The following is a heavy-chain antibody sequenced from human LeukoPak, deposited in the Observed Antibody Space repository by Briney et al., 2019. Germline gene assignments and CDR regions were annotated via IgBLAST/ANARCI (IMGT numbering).Heavy chain of an antibody. CDR2: ISYSGGT. CDR1: CRFISHYY. J-gene: IGHJ5*02. D-gene: IGHD2-2*01. Sequence: SETLSLTCTVSCRFISHYYWNWVRQPPGKGLEWVGHISYSGGTKYNTSLQSQVPISIDTTKNQFSLNLSSVTAADTAVYYCARRVIMSAAGVPDTWLDPWGQGILVTVSS. V-gene: IGHV4-59*08. CDR3: ARRVIMSAAGVPDTWLDP.